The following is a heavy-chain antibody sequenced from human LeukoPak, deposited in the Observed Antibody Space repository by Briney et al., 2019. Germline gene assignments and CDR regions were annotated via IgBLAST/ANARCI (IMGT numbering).Heavy chain of an antibody. D-gene: IGHD1-26*01. CDR1: GFTFSSYS. CDR2: ISSSSSYI. Sequence: GGSLRLSCAASGFTFSSYSMNWVRQAPGKGLEWVSSISSSSSYIYYADSVKGRFTISRDNAKNSLYLQMNSLRAEDTAVYYCARDTAHRSFFDYWGQGTLVTVSS. V-gene: IGHV3-21*01. J-gene: IGHJ4*02. CDR3: ARDTAHRSFFDY.